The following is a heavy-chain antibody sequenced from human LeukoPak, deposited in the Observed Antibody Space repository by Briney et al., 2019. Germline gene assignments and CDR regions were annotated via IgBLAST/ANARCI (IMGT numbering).Heavy chain of an antibody. V-gene: IGHV1-2*02. J-gene: IGHJ4*02. CDR3: ARYYDSSGNFDY. CDR2: INPNSGGT. CDR1: GYTFTGYY. Sequence: ASVKVSCKASGYTFTGYYMHWVRQAPGQGLEWMGWINPNSGGTNYAQKFQGRVTMTRDTSISTAYMELSSLRSEDTAVYYCARYYDSSGNFDYWGQGTLVTVSS. D-gene: IGHD3-22*01.